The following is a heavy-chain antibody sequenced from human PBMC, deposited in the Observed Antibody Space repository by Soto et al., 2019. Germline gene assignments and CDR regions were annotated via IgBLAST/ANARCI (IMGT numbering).Heavy chain of an antibody. CDR1: GGSISSSNW. Sequence: SETLSLTCAVSGGSISSSNWWSWVRQPPGKGLEWIGEIYHSGSTNYNPSLKSRVTISVDRSKNHFSLKLSSVTAADTAVYYCARVGSEDSGSYYILRNLIDPWGQGTLVTVSS. D-gene: IGHD3-10*01. CDR2: IYHSGST. V-gene: IGHV4-4*02. J-gene: IGHJ5*02. CDR3: ARVGSEDSGSYYILRNLIDP.